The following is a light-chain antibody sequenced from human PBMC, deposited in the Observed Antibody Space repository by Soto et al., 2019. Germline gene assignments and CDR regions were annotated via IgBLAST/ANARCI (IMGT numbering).Light chain of an antibody. V-gene: IGKV3-20*01. Sequence: DIVLTQSPGTLSLSPGERATLSCRASQSVSSCYLAWYQQKPGQAPSLLLYGASIRGTGIPDRFGGSGSGTDFTLTISRLYPEDLPVYFCQQYGSSKTFGQGTKVDI. CDR2: GAS. CDR3: QQYGSSKT. J-gene: IGKJ1*01. CDR1: QSVSSCY.